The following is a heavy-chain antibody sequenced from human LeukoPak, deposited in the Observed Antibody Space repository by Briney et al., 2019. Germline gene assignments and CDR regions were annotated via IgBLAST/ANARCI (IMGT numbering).Heavy chain of an antibody. CDR3: ARVGYDSSGYYYGTPKESQYHFDY. V-gene: IGHV4-31*03. J-gene: IGHJ4*02. CDR1: GVSISSGGYY. D-gene: IGHD3-22*01. Sequence: PSQTLSLTCTVSGVSISSGGYYWSWIRQQPGKGREWIGYIYYSGSTYYNPSLKSRVTISVDTSKNQFSLKLSSVTAADTAVYYCARVGYDSSGYYYGTPKESQYHFDYWGQGTLVTVSS. CDR2: IYYSGST.